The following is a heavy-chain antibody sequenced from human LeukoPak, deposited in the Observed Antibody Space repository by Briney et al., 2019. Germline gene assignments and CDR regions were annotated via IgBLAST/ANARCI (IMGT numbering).Heavy chain of an antibody. Sequence: GGSLRLSCAASGFTFYTYGMHWVRQAPGKGLEYVSGIGPDGGTTYYANSVKGRFTISRDNSKYMLYLQMGGLTADDMAVYYCARGAQLTDYWGQGTLVTVSS. CDR2: IGPDGGTT. CDR3: ARGAQLTDY. J-gene: IGHJ4*02. V-gene: IGHV3-64*01. CDR1: GFTFYTYG. D-gene: IGHD6-13*01.